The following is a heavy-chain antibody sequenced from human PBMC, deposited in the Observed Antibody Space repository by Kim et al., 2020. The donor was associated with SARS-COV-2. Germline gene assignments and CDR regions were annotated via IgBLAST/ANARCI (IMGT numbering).Heavy chain of an antibody. J-gene: IGHJ5*02. CDR1: GYTLIELS. V-gene: IGHV1-24*01. D-gene: IGHD2-2*01. CDR3: ATFCISTTCHWFDP. CDR2: FDPEDGEP. Sequence: ASVKVSCKVSGYTLIELSMHWVRQAPGKGPDGMGGFDPEDGEPIYAQKFQGRATMTEDTSTDTASMELSSLSSGDTAGYSCATFCISTTCHWFDPWGQGT.